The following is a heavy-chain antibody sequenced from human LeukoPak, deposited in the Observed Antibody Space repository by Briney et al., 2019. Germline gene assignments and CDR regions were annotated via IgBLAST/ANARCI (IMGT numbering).Heavy chain of an antibody. J-gene: IGHJ6*02. D-gene: IGHD1-26*01. V-gene: IGHV4-59*01. CDR1: GGSISSYY. CDR3: ARDWNYSGRLWYYYYGMDV. Sequence: PSETLSLTCTVSGGSISSYYWTWIRQPPGTGLEWIGYVYYSGDTNYNPSLKSRVTMSVDMSKNQFSLKLSSVTAADTAVYYCARDWNYSGRLWYYYYGMDVWGQGTTVTVSS. CDR2: VYYSGDT.